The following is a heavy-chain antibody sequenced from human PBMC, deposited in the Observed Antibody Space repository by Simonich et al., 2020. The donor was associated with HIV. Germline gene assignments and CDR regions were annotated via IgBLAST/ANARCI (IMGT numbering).Heavy chain of an antibody. V-gene: IGHV3-9*03. CDR1: GFTFDDYA. D-gene: IGHD6-6*01. CDR2: ISGNSGSI. CDR3: AKDRYSSSSGSFDY. J-gene: IGHJ4*02. Sequence: EVQLVESGGGLVQPGRSLRLSCAASGFTFDDYAMHWVRQAPGKGVEWVAVISGNSGSIGYADSVKGRFTISRDNAKNALYLQMNRLRAEDMALYYCAKDRYSSSSGSFDYWGQGTLVTVSS.